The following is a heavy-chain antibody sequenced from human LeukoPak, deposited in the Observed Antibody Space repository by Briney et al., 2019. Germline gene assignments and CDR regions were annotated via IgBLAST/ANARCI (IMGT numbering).Heavy chain of an antibody. CDR3: ARSEMATGEFDY. D-gene: IGHD5-24*01. CDR1: GFTFSSYA. V-gene: IGHV3-23*01. J-gene: IGHJ4*02. Sequence: GGSLRLSCAASGFTFSSYAMSWVRQAPGKGLEWVSAISGSGGSTYYADSVKGRFTISRDNSKNTLYLQMNSLRAEDTAVYYCARSEMATGEFDYWGQGTLVTVSS. CDR2: ISGSGGST.